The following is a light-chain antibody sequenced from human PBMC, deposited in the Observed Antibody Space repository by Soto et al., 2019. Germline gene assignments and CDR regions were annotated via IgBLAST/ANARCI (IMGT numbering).Light chain of an antibody. CDR3: QQRSNWLT. CDR1: QRVSNS. CDR2: DAS. J-gene: IGKJ4*01. Sequence: EIVLTQSPATLSLSPGERATLSCRASQRVSNSLAWYQQQPGQAPRLLIYDASNRATGIPARFSGSGSGTDFTLTISSLEPEDFAVYYCQQRSNWLTFGGGTQVEIK. V-gene: IGKV3-11*01.